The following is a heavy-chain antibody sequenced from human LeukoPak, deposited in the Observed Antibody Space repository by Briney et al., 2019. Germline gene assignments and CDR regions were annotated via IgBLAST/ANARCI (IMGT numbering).Heavy chain of an antibody. J-gene: IGHJ6*03. D-gene: IGHD6-13*01. CDR1: GFTFSSYS. V-gene: IGHV3-21*01. CDR2: ISSSSSYI. Sequence: GGSLRLSCAASGFTFSSYSMNWVRQAPGKGLEWVSSISSSSSYIYYADSVEGRFTISRDNAKNSLYLQMNSLRAEDTAVYYCARDRGSASGGYSSSWYLVRGWGWEPNANGGGYYYYYYYMDVWGKGTTVTVSS. CDR3: ARDRGSASGGYSSSWYLVRGWGWEPNANGGGYYYYYYYMDV.